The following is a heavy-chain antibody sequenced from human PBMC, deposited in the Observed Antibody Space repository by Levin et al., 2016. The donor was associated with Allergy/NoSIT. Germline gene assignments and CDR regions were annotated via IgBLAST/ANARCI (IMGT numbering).Heavy chain of an antibody. V-gene: IGHV1-46*01. CDR3: ARDFSYYYGSGSYYHPGY. Sequence: ASVKVSCKASGYTFTSYYMHWVRQAPGQGLEWMGIINPSGGSTSYAQKFQGRVTMTRDTSTSTVYMELSSLRSEDTAVYYCARDFSYYYGSGSYYHPGYWGQGTLVTVSS. J-gene: IGHJ4*02. CDR1: GYTFTSYY. CDR2: INPSGGST. D-gene: IGHD3-10*01.